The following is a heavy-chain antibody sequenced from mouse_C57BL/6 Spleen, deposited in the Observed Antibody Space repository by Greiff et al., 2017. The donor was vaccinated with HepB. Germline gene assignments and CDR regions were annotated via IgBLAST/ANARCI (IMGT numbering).Heavy chain of an antibody. Sequence: EVQLVESGGGLVQPKGSLKLSCAASGFTFNTYAMHWVRQAPGKGLEWVARIRSKSSNYATYYADSVKDRFTISRDDSQSMLYLQMNNLKTEDTAMYYCVRAGRTGSYYAMDYWGQGTSVTVSS. V-gene: IGHV10-3*01. CDR2: IRSKSSNYAT. CDR3: VRAGRTGSYYAMDY. CDR1: GFTFNTYA. J-gene: IGHJ4*01.